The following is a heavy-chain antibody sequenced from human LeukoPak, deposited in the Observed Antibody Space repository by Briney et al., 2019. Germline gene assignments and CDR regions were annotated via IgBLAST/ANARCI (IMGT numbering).Heavy chain of an antibody. CDR1: VLTVSKNY. Sequence: PGGSLRLSCAACVLTVSKNYMNWVRQAPGKGLEWVGLIYCGGTTKYADSVKGRLTISRDNSKNTLYLHMNSVTVKDTAMYYCARDPSGIAASGTGGWGQGTLVTVSS. D-gene: IGHD6-13*01. J-gene: IGHJ4*02. CDR2: IYCGGTT. V-gene: IGHV3-53*01. CDR3: ARDPSGIAASGTGG.